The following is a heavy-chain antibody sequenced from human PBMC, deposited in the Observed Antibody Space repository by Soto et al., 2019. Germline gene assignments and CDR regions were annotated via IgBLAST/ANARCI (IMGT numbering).Heavy chain of an antibody. CDR1: GDSVSSNSAA. Sequence: PSQILSLTCAISGDSVSSNSAAWNWIRQSPSRGLEWLGRTYYRSKWYNDYAVSVKSRITINPDTSKNQFSLQLNSVTPEDTAVYYCARDEIFGVVIRYYYYGMDVWGQGXTVTVYS. V-gene: IGHV6-1*01. CDR3: ARDEIFGVVIRYYYYGMDV. CDR2: TYYRSKWYN. J-gene: IGHJ6*02. D-gene: IGHD3-3*01.